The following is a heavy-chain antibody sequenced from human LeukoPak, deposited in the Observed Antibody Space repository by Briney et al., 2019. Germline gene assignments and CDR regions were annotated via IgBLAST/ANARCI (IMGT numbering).Heavy chain of an antibody. CDR1: GFTFSTHP. J-gene: IGHJ6*02. D-gene: IGHD3-22*01. V-gene: IGHV3-23*01. CDR2: ISGSGGST. Sequence: PGGSLRLSCAASGFTFSTHPMSWVRQAPGKGLEWVSAISGSGGSTYYADSVKGRFTISRDNSKNTLYLQMNSLRAEDTAVYYCAKDSYYDSSGYYYYYYGMDVWGQGTTVTVSS. CDR3: AKDSYYDSSGYYYYYYGMDV.